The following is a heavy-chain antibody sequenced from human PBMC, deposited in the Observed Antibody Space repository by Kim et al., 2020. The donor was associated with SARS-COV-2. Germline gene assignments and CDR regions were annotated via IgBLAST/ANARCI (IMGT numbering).Heavy chain of an antibody. J-gene: IGHJ4*02. D-gene: IGHD3-10*01. CDR3: ARSYGSGSYHIHFDY. CDR1: GGSISSGGYY. V-gene: IGHV4-31*03. Sequence: SETLSLTCTVSGGSISSGGYYWSWIRQHPGKGLEWIGYIYYSGSTYYNPSLKSRVTISVDTSKNQFSLKLSSVTAADTVVYYCARSYGSGSYHIHFDYWGQGTLVTVSS. CDR2: IYYSGST.